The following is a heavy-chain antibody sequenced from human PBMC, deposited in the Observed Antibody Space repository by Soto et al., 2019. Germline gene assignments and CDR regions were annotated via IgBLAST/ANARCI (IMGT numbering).Heavy chain of an antibody. CDR2: IIPMLGIA. D-gene: IGHD2-2*01. CDR3: ARDKDQLPTD. Sequence: QVQLVQSGAEVKKPGSSVKVSCRASGAIFSTHTIIWVRQAPGQGLEWVGRIIPMLGIANYAQKFQGRVTITADKSTSTAYMELSSLTSDDTAIYYCARDKDQLPTDWGQGTLVTVSS. V-gene: IGHV1-69*02. J-gene: IGHJ1*01. CDR1: GAIFSTHT.